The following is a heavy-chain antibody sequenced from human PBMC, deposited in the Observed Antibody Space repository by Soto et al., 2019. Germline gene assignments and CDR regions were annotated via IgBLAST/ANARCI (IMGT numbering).Heavy chain of an antibody. CDR2: ISWNSGSI. V-gene: IGHV3-9*01. J-gene: IGHJ5*02. CDR1: GFTFDDYA. D-gene: IGHD2-15*01. Sequence: GGSLRLSCAASGFTFDDYAMHWVRQAPGKGLEWVSGISWNSGSIGYADSVKGRFTISRDNAKNSLYLQMNSLRAEDTALYYCAKEGPVAADNNWFDPWGQGTLVTVSS. CDR3: AKEGPVAADNNWFDP.